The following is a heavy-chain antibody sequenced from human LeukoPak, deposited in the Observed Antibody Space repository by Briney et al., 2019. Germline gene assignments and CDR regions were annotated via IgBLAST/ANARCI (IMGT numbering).Heavy chain of an antibody. D-gene: IGHD6-13*01. CDR3: TRVGQQLGHLKTYNWFDP. Sequence: GRSLRLSCTASGFTFGDYAMSWIRQAPGKGLEWVGFIRSKAYGGTTEYAASVKGRFTISRDDSKSIAYLQMNSLKTEDTAVYYCTRVGQQLGHLKTYNWFDPWGQGTLVTVSS. CDR1: GFTFGDYA. V-gene: IGHV3-49*03. J-gene: IGHJ5*02. CDR2: IRSKAYGGTT.